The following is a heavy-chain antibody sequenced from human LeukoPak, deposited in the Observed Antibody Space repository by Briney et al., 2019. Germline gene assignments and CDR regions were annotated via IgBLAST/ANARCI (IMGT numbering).Heavy chain of an antibody. Sequence: SVKVSCKASGGXFSSYAISWVRQAPGQGLEWMGRIIPILGIANYAQKFQGRVTITADKSTSTAYMELSSLRSEDTAVYYCARDNLTAMVHRWGQGTLVTVSS. V-gene: IGHV1-69*04. CDR2: IIPILGIA. CDR3: ARDNLTAMVHR. CDR1: GGXFSSYA. J-gene: IGHJ4*02. D-gene: IGHD5-18*01.